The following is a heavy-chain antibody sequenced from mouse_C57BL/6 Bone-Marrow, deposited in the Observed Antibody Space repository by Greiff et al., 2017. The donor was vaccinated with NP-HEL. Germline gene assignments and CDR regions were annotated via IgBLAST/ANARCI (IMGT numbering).Heavy chain of an antibody. CDR2: IDPENGDT. J-gene: IGHJ1*03. Sequence: VQLQQSGAELVRPGASVKLSCTASGFNIKDDYMHWVKQRPEQGLEWIGWIDPENGDTEYASKFQGKATITADTSSNTAYLQLSSLTSEDTAVYYCTTDYYGSSFYWYFDVWGKGTTITVSS. V-gene: IGHV14-4*01. D-gene: IGHD1-1*01. CDR3: TTDYYGSSFYWYFDV. CDR1: GFNIKDDY.